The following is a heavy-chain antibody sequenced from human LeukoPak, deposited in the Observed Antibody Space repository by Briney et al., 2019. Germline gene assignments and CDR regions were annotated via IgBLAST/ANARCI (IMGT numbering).Heavy chain of an antibody. D-gene: IGHD2-2*01. J-gene: IGHJ5*02. V-gene: IGHV1-2*02. CDR1: GFIFIDYH. CDR2: INANSGAS. CDR3: ARVPYCSTASCYSA. Sequence: ASVKVSCKASGFIFIDYHIHWVRQAPGQGLEWMGWINANSGASTYAPKFQGRVTMTRDTSISTAYMEVSRLRSDDTAIYYCARVPYCSTASCYSAWGQGTLVTVAS.